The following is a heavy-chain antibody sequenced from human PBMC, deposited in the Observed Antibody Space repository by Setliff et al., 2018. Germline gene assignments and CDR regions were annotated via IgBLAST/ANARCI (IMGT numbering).Heavy chain of an antibody. Sequence: GGSLRLSCAASGFTFSDYYMSWIRQAPGKGLEWVSYISSSSSTIYYADSVKGRFTISRDNAKNSLYLQMNSLRAEDTAVYYCARDLEITIFGVPDYWGQGTLVTVSS. CDR2: ISSSSSTI. CDR1: GFTFSDYY. CDR3: ARDLEITIFGVPDY. D-gene: IGHD3-3*01. V-gene: IGHV3-11*04. J-gene: IGHJ4*02.